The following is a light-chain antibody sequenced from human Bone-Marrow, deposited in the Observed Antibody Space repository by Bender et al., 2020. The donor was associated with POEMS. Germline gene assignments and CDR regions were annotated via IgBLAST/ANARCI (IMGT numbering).Light chain of an antibody. Sequence: SYEVTQPPSVSVSQGQTASITCSGDALGDKYVAWYQQKPGQSPVLVIYQDTKRPSGIPERFSGSNSGNTATLTISGTQAMDEADYYCQAWDTYSVIFGGGTKLTVL. CDR3: QAWDTYSVI. V-gene: IGLV3-1*01. CDR1: ALGDKY. J-gene: IGLJ2*01. CDR2: QDT.